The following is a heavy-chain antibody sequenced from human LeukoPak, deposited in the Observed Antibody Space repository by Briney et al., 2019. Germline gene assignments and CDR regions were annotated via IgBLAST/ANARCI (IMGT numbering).Heavy chain of an antibody. V-gene: IGHV3-30*02. CDR3: AKDRIYSSLSYDHFDY. CDR2: IRYDGSNK. J-gene: IGHJ4*02. CDR1: GFTFSSYG. Sequence: GGSLRLSCAASGFTFSSYGMHWVRQAPGKGLEWVAFIRYDGSNKYYADSVKGRFTISRDNSKNTLYLQMNSLRAEDTAVYYCAKDRIYSSLSYDHFDYWGQGTLVTVSS. D-gene: IGHD6-6*01.